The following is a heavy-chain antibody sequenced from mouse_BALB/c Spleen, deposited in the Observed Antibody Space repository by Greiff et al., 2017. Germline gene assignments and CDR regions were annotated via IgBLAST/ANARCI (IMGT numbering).Heavy chain of an antibody. CDR1: EYEFPSHD. CDR3: ARQGEYDEGFAY. Sequence: EVKVVESGGGLVQPGESLKLSCESNEYEFPSHDMSWVRKTPEKRLELVAAINSDGGSTYYPDTMERRFIISRDNTKKTLYLQMSSLRSEDTALYYCARQGEYDEGFAYWGQGTLVTVSA. CDR2: INSDGGST. V-gene: IGHV5-2*01. J-gene: IGHJ3*01. D-gene: IGHD2-14*01.